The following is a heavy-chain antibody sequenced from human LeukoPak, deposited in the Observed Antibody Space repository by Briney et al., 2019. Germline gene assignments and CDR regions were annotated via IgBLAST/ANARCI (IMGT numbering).Heavy chain of an antibody. J-gene: IGHJ4*02. CDR3: ARVDTSSAGSDY. V-gene: IGHV4-34*01. CDR1: GGSFSGYY. D-gene: IGHD6-6*01. Sequence: SETLSLTCAVYGGSFSGYYWSWIRQPPGKGLEWIGEINHSGSTNYNPSLKSRVTISVDTSKNQFSLKLSSVTAADTAVYYCARVDTSSAGSDYWGQGTLVTVSS. CDR2: INHSGST.